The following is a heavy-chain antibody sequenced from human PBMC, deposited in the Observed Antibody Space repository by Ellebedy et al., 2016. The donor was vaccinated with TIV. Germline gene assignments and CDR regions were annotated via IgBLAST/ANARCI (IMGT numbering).Heavy chain of an antibody. V-gene: IGHV3-30*03. J-gene: IGHJ6*02. Sequence: GESLKISCAASGFTFSSYGMHWVRQAPGKGLEWVAVISYDGSNKYYADSVQGRFTISRDNSKNTLYLQMNSLRAEDTAMYYCARDGSVLRFLEWFRTPYFYYGMDVWGQGTTVTVSS. CDR3: ARDGSVLRFLEWFRTPYFYYGMDV. CDR1: GFTFSSYG. CDR2: ISYDGSNK. D-gene: IGHD3-3*01.